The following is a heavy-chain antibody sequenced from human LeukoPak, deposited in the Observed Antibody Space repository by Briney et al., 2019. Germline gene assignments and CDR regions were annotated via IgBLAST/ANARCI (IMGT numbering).Heavy chain of an antibody. D-gene: IGHD3-3*01. CDR2: IGTAGDT. CDR3: ARSSPNLRFLEWLNPNYGMDV. J-gene: IGHJ6*02. Sequence: GGSLRLSCAASGFTFSSYDMHWVRQATGKGLEWVSAIGTAGDTYYPGSVKGRFTISRENAKNSLYLQMNSLRAEDTAVYYCARSSPNLRFLEWLNPNYGMDVWGQGTTVTVSS. CDR1: GFTFSSYD. V-gene: IGHV3-13*01.